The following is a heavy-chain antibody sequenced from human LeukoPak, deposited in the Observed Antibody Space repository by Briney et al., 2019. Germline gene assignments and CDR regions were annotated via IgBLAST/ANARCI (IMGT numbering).Heavy chain of an antibody. V-gene: IGHV4-34*01. CDR3: ARGLNDY. CDR2: INHSGST. Sequence: SETLSLTCAVYGGSFSGYYWSWIRQPPGKGLEWIGEINHSGSTNYNPSLKSRVTISVDTSKNQFSLKLSSVTAADTAVYYCARGLNDYWGQGTLVTVSS. J-gene: IGHJ4*02. CDR1: GGSFSGYY.